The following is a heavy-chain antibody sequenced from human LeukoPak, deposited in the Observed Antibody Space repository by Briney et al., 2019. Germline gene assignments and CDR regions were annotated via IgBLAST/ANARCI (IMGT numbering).Heavy chain of an antibody. V-gene: IGHV3-30*14. CDR1: GFTFTGHS. CDR3: AREKYLGGTPFDN. CDR2: VGDDERTL. J-gene: IGHJ4*02. Sequence: GGSLRLSCVASGFTFTGHSMHWVRQAPGKGLEWVAVVGDDERTLFHADSVKGRFTVSRDNSKNTVYLQMDSLREEDTAVYYCAREKYLGGTPFDNWGQGSLVTVSS. D-gene: IGHD1-26*01.